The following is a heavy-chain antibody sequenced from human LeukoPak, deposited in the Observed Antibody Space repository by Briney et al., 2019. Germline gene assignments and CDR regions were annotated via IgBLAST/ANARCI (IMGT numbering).Heavy chain of an antibody. CDR1: GYTFTSYG. Sequence: ASVKVFCKASGYTFTSYGTSWVRQAPGQGREWMGWISAYNGNTNYAQKLQGRVTMTTDTSTSTAYMELRSLRSDDTAVYYCARAGLELLILGYWGQGTLVTVSS. CDR2: ISAYNGNT. CDR3: ARAGLELLILGY. J-gene: IGHJ4*02. D-gene: IGHD1-7*01. V-gene: IGHV1-18*01.